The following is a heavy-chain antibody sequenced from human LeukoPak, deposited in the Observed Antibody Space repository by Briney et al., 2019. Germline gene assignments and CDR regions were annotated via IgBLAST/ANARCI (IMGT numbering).Heavy chain of an antibody. Sequence: GGSLRLSCAASGFTFSSYSMNWLRQAPGRGLEWVSSISSRSSDIYYADSVKGRFTISRDNARHSLYLQMNSLRDDDTAVYYCARDGIMTTSGWDFDYWGQGTLVTVSS. CDR1: GFTFSSYS. V-gene: IGHV3-21*01. J-gene: IGHJ4*02. D-gene: IGHD6-19*01. CDR2: ISSRSSDI. CDR3: ARDGIMTTSGWDFDY.